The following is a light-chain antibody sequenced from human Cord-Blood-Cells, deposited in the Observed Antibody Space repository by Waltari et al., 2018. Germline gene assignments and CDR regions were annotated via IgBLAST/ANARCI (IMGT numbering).Light chain of an antibody. CDR2: GAS. J-gene: IGKJ1*01. CDR1: QSVSSN. Sequence: EIVMTKPPATLSVSPGERATLSCRASQSVSSNLAWYQQKPGQAPRLLIYGASTRATGIPARFSGSGSGTEFTLTISSLQSEDFAVYYCQQYNNWWTFGQGTKVEIK. V-gene: IGKV3-15*01. CDR3: QQYNNWWT.